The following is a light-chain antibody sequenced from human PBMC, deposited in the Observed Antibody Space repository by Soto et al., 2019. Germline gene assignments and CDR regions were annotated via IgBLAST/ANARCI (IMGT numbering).Light chain of an antibody. CDR3: SSHTSSGSWV. Sequence: QSALTQPASVSGPPGQSITISCTGTSSDVGGYNYVSWYQHHPGKAPKLMIYEVSNRPSGVSNRFSGSKSGNTASLTISGLQAEDESDYYCSSHTSSGSWVFGGGTKLTVL. V-gene: IGLV2-14*01. J-gene: IGLJ3*02. CDR1: SSDVGGYNY. CDR2: EVS.